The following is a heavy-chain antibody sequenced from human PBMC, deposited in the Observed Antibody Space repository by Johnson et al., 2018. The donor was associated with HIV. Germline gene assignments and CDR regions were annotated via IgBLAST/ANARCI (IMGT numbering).Heavy chain of an antibody. D-gene: IGHD1-26*01. V-gene: IGHV3-13*01. CDR2: IGTAGDT. CDR1: GFTFSSYD. Sequence: VQLVESGGGLVQPGGSLRLSCAASGFTFSSYDMHWVRQATGKGLEWVSAIGTAGDTYYPGSVKGRFTISRENVKNSLYPQMNSQRAEDTALYYCAKGWIVGATKGEVDAFDIWGQGTMVTVSS. J-gene: IGHJ3*02. CDR3: AKGWIVGATKGEVDAFDI.